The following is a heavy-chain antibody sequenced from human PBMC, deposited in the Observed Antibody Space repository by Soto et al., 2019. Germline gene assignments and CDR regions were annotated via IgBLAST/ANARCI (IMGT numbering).Heavy chain of an antibody. Sequence: CKGSGYSFTSYWIGWVRQMPGKGLEWMGIIYPGDSDTRYSPSFQGQVTISADKSISTAYLQWSSLKASDTAMYYCARASGSGSSYSPGDSWGQGTLVTVSS. J-gene: IGHJ4*02. V-gene: IGHV5-51*01. D-gene: IGHD3-10*01. CDR2: IYPGDSDT. CDR3: ARASGSGSSYSPGDS. CDR1: GYSFTSYW.